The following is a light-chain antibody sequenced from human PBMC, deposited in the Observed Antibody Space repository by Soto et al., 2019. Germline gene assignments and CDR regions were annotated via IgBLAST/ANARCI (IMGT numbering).Light chain of an antibody. J-gene: IGLJ2*01. V-gene: IGLV2-14*01. CDR1: SSDVGGYNY. CDR2: DVS. CDR3: CSYTSSSTPEV. Sequence: QSALTQPASVSGSPGQPITISCTGTSSDVGGYNYVSWYQQHPGKAPKLMIYDVSNRPSGVSNRFSGSKSGNTASLTNSGLQAEDEDDYYCCSYTSSSTPEVFGGGTKLTVL.